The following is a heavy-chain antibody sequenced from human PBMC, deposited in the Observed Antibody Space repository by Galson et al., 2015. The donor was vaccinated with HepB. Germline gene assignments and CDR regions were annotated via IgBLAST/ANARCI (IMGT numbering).Heavy chain of an antibody. CDR3: ARGPRLEWLLSPSYYYYGMDV. Sequence: SLRLSCAASGFTFSSYAMHWVRQAPGKGLEWVAVISYDGSNKYYADSVKGRFTIPRDNSKNTLYLQMNSLRAEDTAVYYCARGPRLEWLLSPSYYYYGMDVWGQGTTVTVSS. CDR1: GFTFSSYA. CDR2: ISYDGSNK. V-gene: IGHV3-30*04. J-gene: IGHJ6*02. D-gene: IGHD3-3*01.